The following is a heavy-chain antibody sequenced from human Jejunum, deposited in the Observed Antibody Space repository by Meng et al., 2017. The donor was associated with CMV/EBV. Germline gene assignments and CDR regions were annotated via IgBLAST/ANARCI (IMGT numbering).Heavy chain of an antibody. D-gene: IGHD4-17*01. CDR3: ARDDYGDAGAYFDY. CDR2: MSYDGHNQ. J-gene: IGHJ4*02. V-gene: IGHV3-30*19. CDR1: GSPLNSYG. Sequence: ASGSPLNSYGILLVRQVPGKGLECVAVMSYDGHNQYSADSVKGRFTLSRDNSKNTVYLQMNSLRPEDTAVYYCARDDYGDAGAYFDYWGQGTLVTVSS.